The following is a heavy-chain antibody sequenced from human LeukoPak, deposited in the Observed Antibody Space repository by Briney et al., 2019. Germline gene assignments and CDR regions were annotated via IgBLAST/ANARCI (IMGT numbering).Heavy chain of an antibody. CDR1: GGSFSGYY. D-gene: IGHD6-19*01. V-gene: IGHV4-34*01. CDR2: MYYSGST. CDR3: ARAGGSGLIDY. Sequence: SSETLSLTCAVYGGSFSGYYWSWIRQPPGKGLEWIGSMYYSGSTYYNPSLKSRVTISINTSKNQFSLKLSSVTAADTAVYYCARAGGSGLIDYWGQGTLVTVSS. J-gene: IGHJ4*02.